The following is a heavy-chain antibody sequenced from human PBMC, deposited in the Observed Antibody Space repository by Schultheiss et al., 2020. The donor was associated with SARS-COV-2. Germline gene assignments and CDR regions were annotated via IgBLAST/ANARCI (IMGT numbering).Heavy chain of an antibody. Sequence: SETLSLTCTVSGGSISSYYWSWIRQPPGKGLEWIGYIYHSGSTYYNPSLKSRVTISVDKSKNQFSLKLSSVTAADTAVYYCAREPYLTGTTRVDWFDPWGQGTLVTVSS. CDR1: GGSISSYY. V-gene: IGHV4-59*12. CDR3: AREPYLTGTTRVDWFDP. D-gene: IGHD1-20*01. CDR2: IYHSGST. J-gene: IGHJ5*02.